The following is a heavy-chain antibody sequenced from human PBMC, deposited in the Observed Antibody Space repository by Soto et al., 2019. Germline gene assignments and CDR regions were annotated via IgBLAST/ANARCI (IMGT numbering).Heavy chain of an antibody. CDR1: GFTFSSYG. D-gene: IGHD3-10*01. V-gene: IGHV3-30*18. CDR3: AKGTLWFGELPSALY. J-gene: IGHJ4*02. Sequence: QVQLVESGGGVVQPGRSLRLSCAASGFTFSSYGMHWVRQAPGKGLEWVAVISYDGSNKYYADSVKGRFTISRDNSKNTLYLQMNSLRAEDTAVYYCAKGTLWFGELPSALYWGQGTLVTVCS. CDR2: ISYDGSNK.